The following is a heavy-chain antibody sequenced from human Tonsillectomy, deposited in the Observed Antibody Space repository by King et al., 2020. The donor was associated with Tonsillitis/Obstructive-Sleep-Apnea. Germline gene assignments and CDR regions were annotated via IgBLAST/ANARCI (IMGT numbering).Heavy chain of an antibody. Sequence: VQLVESGGRLVQPGGSLRLSCAASGFTFSSYAMSWVRQAPGKGLECVSTISGSGGSTFYADSVKGRFTISKDISQNTLYLQKKSRRAEDTAVYYCAKELRLGAKYSSGGGNYWGQGTLVTVSS. CDR2: ISGSGGST. V-gene: IGHV3-23*04. CDR1: GFTFSSYA. CDR3: AKELRLGAKYSSGGGNY. D-gene: IGHD6-19*01. J-gene: IGHJ4*02.